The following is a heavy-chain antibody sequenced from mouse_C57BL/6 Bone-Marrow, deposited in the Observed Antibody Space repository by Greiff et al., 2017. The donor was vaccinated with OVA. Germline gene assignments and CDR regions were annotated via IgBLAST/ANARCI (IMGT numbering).Heavy chain of an antibody. CDR3: TRDGYYAMDY. V-gene: IGHV5-9-1*02. J-gene: IGHJ4*01. CDR1: GFTFSSYA. CDR2: ICSGGDYI. Sequence: EVHLVESGEGLVKPGGSLKLSCAASGFTFSSYAMSWVRQTPEKRLEWVAYICSGGDYIYYADTVKGRFTISRDNARNTLYLHMSSLKSEDTARYYCTRDGYYAMDYWGQGTSVTVSS. D-gene: IGHD2-3*01.